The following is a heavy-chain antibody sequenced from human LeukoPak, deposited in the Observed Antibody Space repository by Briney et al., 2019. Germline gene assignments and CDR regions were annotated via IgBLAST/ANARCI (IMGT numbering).Heavy chain of an antibody. D-gene: IGHD3-22*01. CDR2: IKQDGSEK. V-gene: IGHV3-7*01. J-gene: IGHJ4*02. CDR3: ARDRGLYYYDGSGRNRALDY. Sequence: GGSLRLSCAASGFTFSSYWMSWVRQAPGKGLEWVANIKQDGSEKYYVDSVKGRFTISRDNAKNSLYLQMNSLRAEDTAVYYCARDRGLYYYDGSGRNRALDYWGQGTLVTVSS. CDR1: GFTFSSYW.